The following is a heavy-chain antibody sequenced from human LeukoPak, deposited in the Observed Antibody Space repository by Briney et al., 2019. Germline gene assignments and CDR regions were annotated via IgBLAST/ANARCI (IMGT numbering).Heavy chain of an antibody. CDR3: ARERTDNRAFDI. CDR1: GGSFSGYY. CDR2: INHSGST. V-gene: IGHV4-34*01. D-gene: IGHD2/OR15-2a*01. Sequence: SETLSLTCAVYGGSFSGYYWSWIRQPPGKGLEWIGEINHSGSTNYNLSPKSRVTISVDTSKNQFSLKLSSVTAADTAVYYCARERTDNRAFDIWGQGTMVTVSS. J-gene: IGHJ3*02.